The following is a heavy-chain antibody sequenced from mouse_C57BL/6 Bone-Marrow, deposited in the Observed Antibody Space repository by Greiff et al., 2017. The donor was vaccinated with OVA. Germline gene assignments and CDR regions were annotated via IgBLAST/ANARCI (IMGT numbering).Heavy chain of an antibody. D-gene: IGHD1-1*01. J-gene: IGHJ2*01. CDR1: GFNIKDDY. CDR3: TTRGTVVATDFDD. CDR2: IDPENGDT. V-gene: IGHV14-4*01. Sequence: EVQLKQSGAELVRPGASVKLSCTASGFNIKDDYMHWVKQRPEQGLEWIGWIDPENGDTEYASKFQGKATITADTSSNTAYLQLSSLTSEDTAVYYCTTRGTVVATDFDDWGQGTTLTVSS.